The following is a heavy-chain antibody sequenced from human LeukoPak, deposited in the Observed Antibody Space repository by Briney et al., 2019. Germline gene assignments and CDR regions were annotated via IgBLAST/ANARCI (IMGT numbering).Heavy chain of an antibody. D-gene: IGHD2-2*01. CDR1: GFTFSSYA. J-gene: IGHJ4*02. CDR3: AKVMGRYQLPWFDY. V-gene: IGHV3-23*01. Sequence: PGGSLRLSCAASGFTFSSYAMSWVRQAPGKGLEWVSAISGSGGSTYYADSVKGRITISRDNSKNTLYLQMNSLRAEDTAVYYCAKVMGRYQLPWFDYWGQGTLVTVSS. CDR2: ISGSGGST.